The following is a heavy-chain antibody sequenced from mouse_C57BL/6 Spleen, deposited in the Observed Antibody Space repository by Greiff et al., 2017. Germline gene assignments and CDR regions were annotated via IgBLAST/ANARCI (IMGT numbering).Heavy chain of an antibody. D-gene: IGHD2-1*01. Sequence: QVQLQQSGAELVRPGASVTLSCKASGYTFTDYEMHWVKQTPVHGLEWIGAIDPETGGTAYNQKFKGKAILTADKSSSTAYMELRSLTSEDSAVYYCTRSGDGNYVSLYFGCWGQGTTLTVSS. CDR2: IDPETGGT. CDR3: TRSGDGNYVSLYFGC. V-gene: IGHV1-15*01. CDR1: GYTFTDYE. J-gene: IGHJ2*01.